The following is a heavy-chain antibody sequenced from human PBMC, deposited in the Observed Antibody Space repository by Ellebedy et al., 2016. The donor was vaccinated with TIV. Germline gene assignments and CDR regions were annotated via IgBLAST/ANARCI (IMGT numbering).Heavy chain of an antibody. CDR2: ITSDGSIT. D-gene: IGHD2/OR15-2a*01. J-gene: IGHJ6*03. CDR1: GLTLSDYW. V-gene: IGHV3-74*01. Sequence: GESLKISXAASGLTLSDYWMHWVRQAPGKGLVWVSRITSDGSITNYADSVKGRFTISRDNAKNTLYLQMNSRRAEDTAVYYCARPPLYASHYYYMDVWGEGTTVTVS. CDR3: ARPPLYASHYYYMDV.